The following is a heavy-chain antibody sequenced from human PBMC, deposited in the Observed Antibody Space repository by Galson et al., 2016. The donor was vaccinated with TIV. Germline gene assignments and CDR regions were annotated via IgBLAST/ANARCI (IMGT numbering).Heavy chain of an antibody. CDR1: GFTFSNFW. Sequence: SLRLSCAASGFTFSNFWIHWVRQSPGKGPVWVSRINGDGSSTTYADSVKGRFTISRDNAEHTLYLQMNSLRVDDTAVYYCARAGDWLGVYGLDVWGQGTTVTVSS. J-gene: IGHJ6*02. V-gene: IGHV3-74*01. CDR2: INGDGSST. D-gene: IGHD3/OR15-3a*01. CDR3: ARAGDWLGVYGLDV.